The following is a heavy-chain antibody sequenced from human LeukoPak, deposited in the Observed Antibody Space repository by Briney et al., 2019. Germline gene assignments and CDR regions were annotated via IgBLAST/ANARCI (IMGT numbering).Heavy chain of an antibody. CDR2: ISSASSYT. CDR1: GFTFSDYY. J-gene: IGHJ3*02. CDR3: ARGQYCTNGVCYDAFDI. V-gene: IGHV3-11*06. D-gene: IGHD2-8*01. Sequence: GGSLRLSCAASGFTFSDYYMSWIRQAPGKGLEWVSYISSASSYTSYADSVKGRFTISRDNAKNSLYLQMNSLRAEDTAVYYCARGQYCTNGVCYDAFDIWGQGTTVTVSS.